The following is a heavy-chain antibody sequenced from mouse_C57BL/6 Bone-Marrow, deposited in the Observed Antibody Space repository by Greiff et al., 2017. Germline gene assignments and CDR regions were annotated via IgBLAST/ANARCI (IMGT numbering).Heavy chain of an antibody. CDR1: GYTFTSHW. Sequence: VQLQQSGPELVRPGASVKISCKAPGYTFTSHWMQWVRQRPGQGLEWIGEIFPGSGSTYYNEKFKGTATLTVDTSSSTASMQLSSLTSEDSAVYFCARGYDYGSSYVWFAYWGQGTLVTVSA. CDR3: ARGYDYGSSYVWFAY. D-gene: IGHD1-1*01. V-gene: IGHV1-56*01. CDR2: IFPGSGST. J-gene: IGHJ3*01.